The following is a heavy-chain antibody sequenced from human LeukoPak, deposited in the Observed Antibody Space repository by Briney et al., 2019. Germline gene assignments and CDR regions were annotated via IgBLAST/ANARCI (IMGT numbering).Heavy chain of an antibody. CDR2: ISAYNENT. CDR3: ARALYFYGSGTSYWFDP. D-gene: IGHD3-10*01. V-gene: IGHV1-18*01. CDR1: GYTFTSYG. Sequence: ASVKVSCKASGYTFTSYGITWVRQAPRQGLEWLGWISAYNENTNYAQKFRDRLTVTADTSTSTAYMELRGLISDDTAVYYCARALYFYGSGTSYWFDPWGQGTLVTVSS. J-gene: IGHJ5*02.